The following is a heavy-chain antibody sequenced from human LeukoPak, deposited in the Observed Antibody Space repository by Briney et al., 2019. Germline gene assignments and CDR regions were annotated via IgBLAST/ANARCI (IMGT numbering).Heavy chain of an antibody. Sequence: GGSLRLSCAASGFTFSIYWMHWVRQAPGKGLVWVSRINSDGSSTSYADSVKGRFTISRDNAKNTLYLQMNSLRAEDTAVYYCARDRTLRNYDFWSGYLNWFDPWGQGTLVTVSS. CDR1: GFTFSIYW. D-gene: IGHD3-3*01. J-gene: IGHJ5*02. CDR3: ARDRTLRNYDFWSGYLNWFDP. V-gene: IGHV3-74*01. CDR2: INSDGSST.